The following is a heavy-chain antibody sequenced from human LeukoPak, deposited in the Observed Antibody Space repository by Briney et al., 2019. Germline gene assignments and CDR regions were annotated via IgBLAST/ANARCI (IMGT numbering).Heavy chain of an antibody. CDR1: GGSISSSGYC. CDR2: TYYSGST. D-gene: IGHD5-12*01. J-gene: IGHJ4*02. CDR3: ARLLRDGWLREGGTIFDY. V-gene: IGHV4-39*01. Sequence: PSETLSLTCTVSGGSISSSGYCWGWVRQPPGKGLEWIGSTYYSGSTYYNPPLKSRITISVDTSKNQFSLKLGSVTAADTAVYYCARLLRDGWLREGGTIFDYWGQGTLVTVSS.